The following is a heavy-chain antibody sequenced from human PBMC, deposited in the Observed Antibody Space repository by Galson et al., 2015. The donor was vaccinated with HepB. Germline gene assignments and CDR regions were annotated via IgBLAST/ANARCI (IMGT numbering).Heavy chain of an antibody. CDR1: GFTFSGST. D-gene: IGHD2-2*01. J-gene: IGHJ4*02. Sequence: SLRLACAGSGFTFSGSTMHWVRQASGKGLEWVGRIGSKANNYATEYTASVKGRFTISRDDSKNTAYLQMNSLRTEDTSVYYCTRLGDLSCYSSRWGQGTLVTVSS. V-gene: IGHV3-73*01. CDR2: IGSKANNYAT. CDR3: TRLGDLSCYSSR.